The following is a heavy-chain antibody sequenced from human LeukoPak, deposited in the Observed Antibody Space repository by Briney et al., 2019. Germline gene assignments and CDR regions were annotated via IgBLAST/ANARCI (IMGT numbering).Heavy chain of an antibody. CDR1: GFPFSGYW. V-gene: IGHV3-7*01. CDR3: SRSLDY. J-gene: IGHJ4*02. CDR2: INQDGSTQ. Sequence: GGSLRLSCAASGFPFSGYWMDWVRQAPGKGMEWVANINQDGSTQYYAASVKGRFTISRDNAKSSLYLQMNILRAEDTAVYYGSRSLDYLGQGALVTVSS.